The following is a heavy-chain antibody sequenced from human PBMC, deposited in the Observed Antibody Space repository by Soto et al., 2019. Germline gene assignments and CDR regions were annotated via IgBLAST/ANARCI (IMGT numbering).Heavy chain of an antibody. J-gene: IGHJ4*02. CDR3: ARDSDDYVWGSYRQNFDY. CDR1: GYTFTSYG. D-gene: IGHD3-16*02. V-gene: IGHV1-18*01. Sequence: QVKLVQSGAEVKKPGASVKVSCKASGYTFTSYGISWVRQAPGQGLEWMGWISAYNGNTNYAQKLQGRVTMTTDTTTSTAYMELRSLRSDDTAVYYCARDSDDYVWGSYRQNFDYWGQXTLVXXXS. CDR2: ISAYNGNT.